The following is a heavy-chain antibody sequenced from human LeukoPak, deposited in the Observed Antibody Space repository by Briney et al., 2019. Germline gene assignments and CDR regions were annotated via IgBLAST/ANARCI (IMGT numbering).Heavy chain of an antibody. CDR3: ARHRGSSSNFDY. CDR2: IYYSGST. V-gene: IGHV4-39*01. D-gene: IGHD6-6*01. Sequence: KPSETLSLTCTVSGGSISRNNYYWDWIRQPPGKGLEYIGSIYYSGSTYYTPSLKSRATISVDTSKNQFSLKLSSVTATDTAVYYCARHRGSSSNFDYWGQGTLVTVSS. J-gene: IGHJ4*02. CDR1: GGSISRNNYY.